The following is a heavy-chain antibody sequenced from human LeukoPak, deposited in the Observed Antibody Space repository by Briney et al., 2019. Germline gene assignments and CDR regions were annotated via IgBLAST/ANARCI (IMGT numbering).Heavy chain of an antibody. D-gene: IGHD6-13*01. Sequence: GGSLRLSCAASGFTFSSYEMNWVRQAPGKGLERVSGINWNGGSTSYADSVKGRFTISRDNAKNSLYLQMNSLRDEDTALYYCARSAGGAAAGDLDYWGQGTLVTVSS. CDR3: ARSAGGAAAGDLDY. J-gene: IGHJ4*02. CDR2: INWNGGST. V-gene: IGHV3-20*04. CDR1: GFTFSSYE.